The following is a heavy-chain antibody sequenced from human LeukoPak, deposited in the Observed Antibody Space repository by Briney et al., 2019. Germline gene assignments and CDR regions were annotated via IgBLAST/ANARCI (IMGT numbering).Heavy chain of an antibody. D-gene: IGHD3-10*01. V-gene: IGHV4-4*02. Sequence: PSGTLSLTCAVSGDSISSSNWWCWVRQPPGKGLQWIGEIYHSGSTNYNPSLMSRATTSVDKSKNQFSLKLTSVTAADTAVYYCASKRHASASGAFDIWGQGTMVTVSS. J-gene: IGHJ3*02. CDR1: GDSISSSNW. CDR3: ASKRHASASGAFDI. CDR2: IYHSGST.